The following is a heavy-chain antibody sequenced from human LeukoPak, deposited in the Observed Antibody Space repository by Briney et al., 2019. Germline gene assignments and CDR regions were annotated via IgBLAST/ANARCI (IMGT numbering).Heavy chain of an antibody. D-gene: IGHD3-9*01. CDR2: IKQDGSEK. CDR1: GFTFSSYW. Sequence: GGSLRLSCAASGFTFSSYWMSWVRQAPGKGLEWVANIKQDGSEKYYVDSVKGRFTISRDNAKNSLYLQMNSLRAEDTAVYYCARDGSPRSTYYDILTGYSLYWGQGTLVTVSS. CDR3: ARDGSPRSTYYDILTGYSLY. V-gene: IGHV3-7*01. J-gene: IGHJ4*02.